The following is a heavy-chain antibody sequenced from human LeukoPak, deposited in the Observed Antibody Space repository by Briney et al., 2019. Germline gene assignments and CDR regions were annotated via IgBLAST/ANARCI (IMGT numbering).Heavy chain of an antibody. J-gene: IGHJ5*02. Sequence: ASVKVSCKASGYTFTSYGISWVRQAPGQGLEWMGWISAYNGNTNYAQKLQGRVTMTTDTSTSTAYMELRSLRSDDTAVYYCARGLRTIAVAGYNWFDPWGQGTLVTVSS. V-gene: IGHV1-18*04. CDR2: ISAYNGNT. D-gene: IGHD6-19*01. CDR1: GYTFTSYG. CDR3: ARGLRTIAVAGYNWFDP.